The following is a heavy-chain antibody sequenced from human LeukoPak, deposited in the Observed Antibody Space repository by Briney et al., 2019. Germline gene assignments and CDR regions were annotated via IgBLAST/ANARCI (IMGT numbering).Heavy chain of an antibody. J-gene: IGHJ4*02. CDR2: IRSKVYGGTT. CDR1: GFTFGDYA. Sequence: GGSLRLSCTASGFTFGDYAMSWVRQAPGKGLEWVGFIRSKVYGGTTEYAASVKGRFTISRDDSKSIAYLQMNSLKTEDTAVYYCTRDRLHWDYWGQGTLVTASS. V-gene: IGHV3-49*04. D-gene: IGHD5-18*01. CDR3: TRDRLHWDY.